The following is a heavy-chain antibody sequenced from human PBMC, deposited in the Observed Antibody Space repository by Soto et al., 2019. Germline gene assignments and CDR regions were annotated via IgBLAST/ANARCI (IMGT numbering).Heavy chain of an antibody. CDR3: ATAISPPFSDFDS. J-gene: IGHJ4*02. CDR2: IKEAACEE. D-gene: IGHD1-26*01. CDR1: GFTFSTYW. Sequence: EVQLVQSGGDLVQPGGSLRLSCVASGFTFSTYWMTWVRQAPGMGLEWVAGIKEAACEEVYVDSVKGRFRISRDNAKNSLYLQLNSRRAEDTAVYYCATAISPPFSDFDSGGQGSLVTVSS. V-gene: IGHV3-7*01.